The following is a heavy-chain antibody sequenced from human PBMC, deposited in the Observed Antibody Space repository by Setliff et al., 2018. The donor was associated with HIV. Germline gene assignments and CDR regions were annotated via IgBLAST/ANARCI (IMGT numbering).Heavy chain of an antibody. V-gene: IGHV4-4*09. CDR1: GGSTSNYY. CDR2: IYSSGTT. CDR3: VRGPRPVDVDYYYMDV. Sequence: SETLSLTCSVSGGSTSNYYWSWIRQPPGKGLEWIGYIYSSGTTNYHPSLKSRTSMSIDTSKNQFSLRLSSVTAADTAVYYCVRGPRPVDVDYYYMDVWGKGTTVTVSS. J-gene: IGHJ6*03.